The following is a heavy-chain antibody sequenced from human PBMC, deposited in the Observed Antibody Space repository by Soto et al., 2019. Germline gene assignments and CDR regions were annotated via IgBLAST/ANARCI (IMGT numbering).Heavy chain of an antibody. Sequence: QVQLQESGPRLVKPSETLSLTCTVSGGSMSSYYWNWIRQAPGKGPEWIDYIYYNGNTNYNPSLRSRSTISLDASRNQFSLKLNSATAADTAVYYCARRGDATGRNYNRWFAPWGQGTLVTVSS. V-gene: IGHV4-59*08. CDR1: GGSMSSYY. CDR3: ARRGDATGRNYNRWFAP. J-gene: IGHJ5*02. D-gene: IGHD3-10*01. CDR2: IYYNGNT.